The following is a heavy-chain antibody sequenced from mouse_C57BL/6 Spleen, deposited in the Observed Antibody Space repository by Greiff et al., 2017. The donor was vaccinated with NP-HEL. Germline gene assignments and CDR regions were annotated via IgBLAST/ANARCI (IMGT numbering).Heavy chain of an antibody. CDR3: ARNWVYAMDY. V-gene: IGHV5-17*01. CDR2: ISSGSSTI. D-gene: IGHD4-1*01. Sequence: LVESGGGLVKPGGSLKLSCAASGFTFSDYGMHWVRQAPEKGLEWVAYISSGSSTIYYADTVKGRFTISRDNAKNTLFLQMTSLRSEDTAMYYCARNWVYAMDYWGQGTSVTVSS. CDR1: GFTFSDYG. J-gene: IGHJ4*01.